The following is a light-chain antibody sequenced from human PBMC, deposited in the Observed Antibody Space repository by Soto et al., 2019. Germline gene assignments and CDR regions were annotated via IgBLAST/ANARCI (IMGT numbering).Light chain of an antibody. Sequence: QSVLTQPASVSGSPGQSITISCTGTSSDVGSYNLVSWYQQHPGKAPKLMIYEVSKRPSGVSNRFSGSKSGNTASLTISGLQAEDEADYYCCSYAGSSPPCYVFGTGTKVTVL. V-gene: IGLV2-23*02. J-gene: IGLJ1*01. CDR2: EVS. CDR1: SSDVGSYNL. CDR3: CSYAGSSPPCYV.